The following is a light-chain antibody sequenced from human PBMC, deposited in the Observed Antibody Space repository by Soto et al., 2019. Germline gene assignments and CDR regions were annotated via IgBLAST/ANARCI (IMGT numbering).Light chain of an antibody. CDR3: QQSYSTPWT. J-gene: IGKJ1*01. V-gene: IGKV1-39*01. Sequence: DIQMPQSPSSLSASVGDRVTITCRASQSISSYLNWYQQNPGKAPQLLISAASSLQSGVPPTFSGSGSGTDFTLTISSLQTEDFATYYCQQSYSTPWTFGQGTKVEIK. CDR2: AAS. CDR1: QSISSY.